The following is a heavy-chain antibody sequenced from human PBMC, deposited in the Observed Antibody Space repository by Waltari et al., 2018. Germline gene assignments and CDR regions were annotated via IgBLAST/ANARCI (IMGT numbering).Heavy chain of an antibody. CDR2: IMSIRLYM. D-gene: IGHD4-17*01. J-gene: IGHJ4*02. Sequence: EVQLVASGGGLVKAGGSLRLSCAAFGFTFSTYSMNWVRQAPGKGLEWFPSIMSIRLYMGYADEVKGRVTISRDNAKNSLYLQMNSLRVEDTAVYYCARSSTTVTTFGWGQGTLVTVSS. CDR1: GFTFSTYS. V-gene: IGHV3-21*01. CDR3: ARSSTTVTTFG.